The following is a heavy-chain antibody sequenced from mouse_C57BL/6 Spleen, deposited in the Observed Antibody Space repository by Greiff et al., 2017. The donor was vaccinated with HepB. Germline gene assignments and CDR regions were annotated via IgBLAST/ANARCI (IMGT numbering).Heavy chain of an antibody. V-gene: IGHV14-2*01. CDR3: AGDGSNYDYAMDY. Sequence: EVQLQQSGAELVKPGASVKLSCTASGFNFTDYYMHWVKQRPGQGLEWIGGIDPDDGDTNYDPKFQGKATITVDTSSNTAYMQLSSLTSEDTAVYYCAGDGSNYDYAMDYWGQGTSVTVSS. D-gene: IGHD1-1*01. J-gene: IGHJ4*01. CDR1: GFNFTDYY. CDR2: IDPDDGDT.